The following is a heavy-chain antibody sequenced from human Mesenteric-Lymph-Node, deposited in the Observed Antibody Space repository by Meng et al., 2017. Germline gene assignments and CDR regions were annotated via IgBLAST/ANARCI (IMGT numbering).Heavy chain of an antibody. CDR3: AKDGAAAGTRFYFDY. V-gene: IGHV3-43D*03. CDR1: GFTFDDYA. Sequence: GESLKISCAASGFTFDDYAMHWVRQAPGKGLEWVSLISWDGGSTYYADSVKGRFTISRDNSKNSLYLQMNSLRAEDTALYYCAKDGAAAGTRFYFDYWGQGTLVTVSS. D-gene: IGHD6-13*01. CDR2: ISWDGGST. J-gene: IGHJ4*02.